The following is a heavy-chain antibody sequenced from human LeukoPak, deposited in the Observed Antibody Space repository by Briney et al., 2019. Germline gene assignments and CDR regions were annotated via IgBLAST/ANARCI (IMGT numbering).Heavy chain of an antibody. D-gene: IGHD2-2*01. CDR2: IPYDGSNK. CDR1: GFTFSTYA. Sequence: GSLRLSCAASGFTFSTYAMHWVRQAPGKGLEWVAVIPYDGSNKYYADSVKGRFTISRENSKNRLYLQMNSLRAEDTAVYYCAKTRDHISIMDVWGKGTTVTISS. CDR3: AKTRDHISIMDV. J-gene: IGHJ6*03. V-gene: IGHV3-30*04.